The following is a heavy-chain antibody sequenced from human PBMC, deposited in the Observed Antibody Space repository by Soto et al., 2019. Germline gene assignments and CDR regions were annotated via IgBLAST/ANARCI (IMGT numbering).Heavy chain of an antibody. CDR2: ISSSGSTI. Sequence: GSLRLSCAASGFTFSSYEMNWVRQAPGKGLEWVSYISSSGSTIYYADSVKGRFTISRDNAKNSLYLQMNSLRAEDTAVYYCARVGGTGTGWFDPWGQGTLVTVSS. J-gene: IGHJ5*02. V-gene: IGHV3-48*03. CDR3: ARVGGTGTGWFDP. D-gene: IGHD1-7*01. CDR1: GFTFSSYE.